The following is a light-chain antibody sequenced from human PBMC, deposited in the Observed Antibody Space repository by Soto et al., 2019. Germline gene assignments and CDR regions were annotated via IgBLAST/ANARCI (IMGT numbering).Light chain of an antibody. J-gene: IGKJ4*01. CDR3: QQLHSYPLT. CDR2: AAS. V-gene: IGKV1-9*01. Sequence: DIQLTQSPSFLSASVGDRVTITCRASQGISSYLAWFQQKPGKAPKVLIYAASMLQGVGPSRFSGSGSGTEFTLTISSLQPEDFATYYCQQLHSYPLTFGGGTKVEIK. CDR1: QGISSY.